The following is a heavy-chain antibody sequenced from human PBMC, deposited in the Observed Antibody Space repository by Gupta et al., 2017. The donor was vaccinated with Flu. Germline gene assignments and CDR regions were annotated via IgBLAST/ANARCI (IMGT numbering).Heavy chain of an antibody. CDR3: ARNRGWEQFDY. Sequence: EVQLVESGGGLVQPGGSLRLSCAAPGFTFSDSWMNWVRQAPGKGLEWVANINQDGSTKNYVDSLKGRFTVSRDNAKNSLYLQMDSLRAEDTAVYFGARNRGWEQFDYWGQGTLVTVSS. D-gene: IGHD5-24*01. V-gene: IGHV3-7*01. CDR2: INQDGSTK. J-gene: IGHJ4*02. CDR1: GFTFSDSW.